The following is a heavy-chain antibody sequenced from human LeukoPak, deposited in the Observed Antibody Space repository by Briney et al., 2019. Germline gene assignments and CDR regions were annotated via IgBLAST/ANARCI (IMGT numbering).Heavy chain of an antibody. CDR1: GFTFGSYG. Sequence: GGSLRLSCAASGFTFGSYGMHWVRQAPGKGREWVAVIWYDGSNKYYADSVKGRFTISRDNSKNTLYLQMNSLRAEDTAVYYCARERQWLATDAFDIWGQGTMVTVSS. D-gene: IGHD6-19*01. CDR3: ARERQWLATDAFDI. CDR2: IWYDGSNK. V-gene: IGHV3-33*01. J-gene: IGHJ3*02.